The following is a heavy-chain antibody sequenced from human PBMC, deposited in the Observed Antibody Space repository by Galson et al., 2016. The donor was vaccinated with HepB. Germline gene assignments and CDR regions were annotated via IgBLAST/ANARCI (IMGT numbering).Heavy chain of an antibody. CDR2: IYYDGST. CDR1: GDSISIYY. CDR3: ARHLSYYDFRTGFSLRYYFDY. J-gene: IGHJ4*02. V-gene: IGHV4-59*08. Sequence: SETLSLTCTISGDSISIYYWSWIRQPPGKALEWIGYIYYDGSTNYNPSLKSRVTISVDTSKNQFSLKLSSVTAADTAVYYCARHLSYYDFRTGFSLRYYFDYWGQGTLVTVSP. D-gene: IGHD3-3*01.